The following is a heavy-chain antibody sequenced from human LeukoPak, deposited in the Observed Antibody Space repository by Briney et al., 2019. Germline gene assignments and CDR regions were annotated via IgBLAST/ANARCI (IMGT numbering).Heavy chain of an antibody. D-gene: IGHD2-15*01. Sequence: GGSLRLSCVASGFTFSSYWMHWVRQGPGKGLVWVSLINPDGSSTNYADSVKGRFTISRDNAKNTVYLQMNSLRVEDTAVCYCVRYGSFSHWGQGTLVTVSS. J-gene: IGHJ4*02. CDR3: VRYGSFSH. V-gene: IGHV3-74*01. CDR1: GFTFSSYW. CDR2: INPDGSST.